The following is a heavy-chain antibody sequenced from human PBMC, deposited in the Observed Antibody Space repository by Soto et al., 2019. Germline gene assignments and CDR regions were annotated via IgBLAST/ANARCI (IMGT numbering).Heavy chain of an antibody. CDR2: VNPDTGDT. D-gene: IGHD2-15*01. CDR1: GYTFVAFD. J-gene: IGHJ4*03. V-gene: IGHV1-8*01. CDR3: VRQAGGASTPGDYY. Sequence: QVQLVQSGAEVKKPGASVTVSCKASGYTFVAFDIAWVRQASGQGLEWVGWVNPDTGDTAYKREFQGRLSMTRDTSINTVYMELSSLTPDDTAMYFCVRQAGGASTPGDYYCGHGTLVTVSP.